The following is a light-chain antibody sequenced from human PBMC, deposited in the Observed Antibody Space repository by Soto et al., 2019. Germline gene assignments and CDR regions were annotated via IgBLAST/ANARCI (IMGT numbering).Light chain of an antibody. CDR1: QNVLSD. J-gene: IGKJ1*01. CDR3: QQYCSWPRT. V-gene: IGKV3-15*01. Sequence: EILLTQSPATLSVSPGETATLSCRASQNVLSDLAWYQQKPGQAPRLLVYGATTWATDAPAKFRGSGSGTEFSLTISSLQSEDFATYYCQQYCSWPRTFGQGSKVEI. CDR2: GAT.